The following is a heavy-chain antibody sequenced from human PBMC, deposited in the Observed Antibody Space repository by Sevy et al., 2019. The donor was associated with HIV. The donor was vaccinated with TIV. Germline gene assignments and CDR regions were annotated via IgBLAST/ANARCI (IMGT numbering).Heavy chain of an antibody. D-gene: IGHD3-10*01. CDR3: AKDTGSGSYFDAFDI. CDR2: ISGSGGST. CDR1: GFTFSSYA. Sequence: GGSLRLSCAASGFTFSSYAMSWVRQAPGKGLEWVSAISGSGGSTYYADSLKGRFTISRDNTKNTLYLQMNSLRAEDTTVYYCAKDTGSGSYFDAFDIWGQGTMVTVSS. J-gene: IGHJ3*02. V-gene: IGHV3-23*01.